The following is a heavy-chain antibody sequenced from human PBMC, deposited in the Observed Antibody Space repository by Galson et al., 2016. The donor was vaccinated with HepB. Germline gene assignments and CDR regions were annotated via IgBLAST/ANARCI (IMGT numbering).Heavy chain of an antibody. V-gene: IGHV5-51*01. Sequence: QSGAEVKKPGESLKISCTTSGYKFTGKWIGWVRQKPGKGLEWMGIIYPGDSDTSYSPSFQGQVTISADKATNTAHRQWSSLEASDTATYYCARSACSGGACYSFWYFDIWGRGTPVTVSS. J-gene: IGHJ2*01. CDR1: GYKFTGKW. CDR2: IYPGDSDT. CDR3: ARSACSGGACYSFWYFDI. D-gene: IGHD2-15*01.